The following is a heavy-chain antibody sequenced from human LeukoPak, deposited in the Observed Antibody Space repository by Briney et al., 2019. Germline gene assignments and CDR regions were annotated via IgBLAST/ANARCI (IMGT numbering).Heavy chain of an antibody. CDR2: LYSGGAA. J-gene: IGHJ4*02. D-gene: IGHD3-10*01. V-gene: IGHV3-53*01. Sequence: GRSLRLSCAVSGFSVRDNYLNWVRQTPGGGLECVSVLYSGGAAYYADSVKGRFTISRDTSKNTLSLQMNSLRVEDTALYYCARGTFSPQGSYYGHWGQGTRVTVSS. CDR3: ARGTFSPQGSYYGH. CDR1: GFSVRDNY.